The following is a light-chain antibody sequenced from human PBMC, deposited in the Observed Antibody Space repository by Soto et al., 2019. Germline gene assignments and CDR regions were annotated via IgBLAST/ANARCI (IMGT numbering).Light chain of an antibody. CDR3: QQYDSFSVT. Sequence: EIVLTQSPGTLSLSPGERATLSCRASQNVNSNHIAWYQQKPGQAPRLLIYGPSSRATGIPERFSGSGSGTEFTLTISSLQPDDFATYYCQQYDSFSVTFGQGTKVDIK. CDR1: QNVNSNH. CDR2: GPS. V-gene: IGKV3-20*01. J-gene: IGKJ1*01.